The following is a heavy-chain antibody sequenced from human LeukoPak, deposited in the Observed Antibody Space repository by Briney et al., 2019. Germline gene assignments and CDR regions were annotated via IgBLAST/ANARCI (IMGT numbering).Heavy chain of an antibody. J-gene: IGHJ4*02. V-gene: IGHV3-23*01. CDR2: ISDTGSST. CDR1: GFTFTSYA. CDR3: GKRDSSY. Sequence: GGSLRLSCAASGFTFTSYAMSWVRQAPGKGLEWVSSISDTGSSTYYADSVKGRFTISRDNSNNTLYLQMNTLSAEDTAVYYCGKRDSSYWGQGTLVTVSS. D-gene: IGHD6-13*01.